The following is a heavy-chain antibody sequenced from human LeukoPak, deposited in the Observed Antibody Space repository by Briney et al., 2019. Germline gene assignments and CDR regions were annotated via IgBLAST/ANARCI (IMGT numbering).Heavy chain of an antibody. CDR3: ARDRGAWDLLIGYYMDV. J-gene: IGHJ6*03. CDR2: ISYDGSNK. CDR1: GFTFSSYA. V-gene: IGHV3-30-3*01. D-gene: IGHD3-10*01. Sequence: GRSLRLSCAASGFTFSSYAMHWVRQAPGKGLEWVAVISYDGSNKYYADSVKGRFTISRDNSKNTLYLQMNSLRAEDTAVYYCARDRGAWDLLIGYYMDVWGKGTTVTVSS.